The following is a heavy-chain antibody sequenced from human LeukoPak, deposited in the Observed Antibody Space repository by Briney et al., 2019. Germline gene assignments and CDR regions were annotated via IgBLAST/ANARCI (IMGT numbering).Heavy chain of an antibody. CDR1: GFSFSTYW. CDR3: GRDLGGRGGA. Sequence: PGGSLRLSCAASGFSFSTYWIHWVRQVPGTGLVWVARTNTDGSITDYAHSVKGRVTIPRDNAKDTLYLQLNSLRPEDTAVYYCGRDLGGRGGAWGQGTLVTVSS. V-gene: IGHV3-74*01. D-gene: IGHD1-26*01. J-gene: IGHJ5*02. CDR2: TNTDGSIT.